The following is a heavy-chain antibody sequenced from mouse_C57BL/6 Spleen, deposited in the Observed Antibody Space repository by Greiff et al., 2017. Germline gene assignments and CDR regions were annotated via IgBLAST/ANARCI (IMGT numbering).Heavy chain of an antibody. CDR1: GFTFSSYA. Sequence: EVMLVESGGGLVKPGGSLKLSCAASGFTFSSYAMSWVRQTPEKRLEWVATISDGGSYTYYPDNVKGRFTISRDNAKNNLYLQMSHLKSEDTAMYYCARGGYYGRSPYYFDYWGQGTTLTVSS. D-gene: IGHD1-1*01. CDR2: ISDGGSYT. J-gene: IGHJ2*01. CDR3: ARGGYYGRSPYYFDY. V-gene: IGHV5-4*03.